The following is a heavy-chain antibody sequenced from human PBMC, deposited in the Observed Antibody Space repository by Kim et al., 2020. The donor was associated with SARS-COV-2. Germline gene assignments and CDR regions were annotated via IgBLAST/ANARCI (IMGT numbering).Heavy chain of an antibody. CDR2: ISGSGET. V-gene: IGHV3-23*01. CDR3: STVPQGGSYWKFDY. Sequence: GGSLRLSCAGSGFTFSSYAMSWVRHVPGKGLEWVSGISGSGETYYADSVKSRFTISRDNSWETTFLLKNSLIGEDTTVFYYSTVPQGGSYWKFDYWVQG. J-gene: IGHJ4*02. CDR1: GFTFSSYA. D-gene: IGHD4-17*01.